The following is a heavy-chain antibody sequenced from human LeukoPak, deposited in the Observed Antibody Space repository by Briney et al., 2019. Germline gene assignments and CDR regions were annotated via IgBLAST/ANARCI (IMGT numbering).Heavy chain of an antibody. D-gene: IGHD3-22*01. CDR1: GFTFSSYG. CDR3: AKETYDSSGYGVY. V-gene: IGHV3-23*01. J-gene: IGHJ4*02. CDR2: ISGSGGST. Sequence: GGSLRLSCAASGFTFSSYGMHWVRQAPGKGLEWVSAISGSGGSTYYADSVKGRFTISRDNSKNTLYLQMNSLRAEDTAVYYCAKETYDSSGYGVYWGQGTLVTVSS.